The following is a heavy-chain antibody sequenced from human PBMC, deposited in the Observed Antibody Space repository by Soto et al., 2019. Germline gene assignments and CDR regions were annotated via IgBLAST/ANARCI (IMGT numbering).Heavy chain of an antibody. J-gene: IGHJ6*02. Sequence: SQTLSLTCAISGDSVSSNSAAWNWIRQSPSRGLEWLGRTYYRSKWYNDYAVSVKSRITINPDTSKNQFSLQLNSVTPEDTAVYYCARVFLAAPGYYYYGMDVWGQGTTVTV. CDR2: TYYRSKWYN. D-gene: IGHD3-9*01. CDR1: GDSVSSNSAA. CDR3: ARVFLAAPGYYYYGMDV. V-gene: IGHV6-1*01.